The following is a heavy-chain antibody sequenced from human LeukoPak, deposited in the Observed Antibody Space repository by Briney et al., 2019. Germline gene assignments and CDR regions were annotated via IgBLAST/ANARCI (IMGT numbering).Heavy chain of an antibody. D-gene: IGHD3-22*01. Sequence: GASVKVSCKAAGHTFTSYYMHWVRQAPGQGLEWRGIIKRSGGSTSNEQKVQARVTMTRDMSRSTVYMELSSLRSEDTAVYYCARDDYDSSCYDAFDIWGKGTMVTVSS. CDR2: IKRSGGST. CDR1: GHTFTSYY. CDR3: ARDDYDSSCYDAFDI. V-gene: IGHV1-46*01. J-gene: IGHJ3*02.